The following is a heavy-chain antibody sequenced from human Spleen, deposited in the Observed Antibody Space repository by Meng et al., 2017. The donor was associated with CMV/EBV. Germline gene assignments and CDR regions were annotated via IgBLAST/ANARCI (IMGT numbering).Heavy chain of an antibody. D-gene: IGHD5-18*01. CDR1: GFAFSRYS. V-gene: IGHV3-21*04. CDR2: ISPDGDYI. CDR3: AKTGGYSTAVWYFDY. J-gene: IGHJ4*02. Sequence: GGSLRLSCAASGFAFSRYSVTWVRQAPGKGLEWVSFISPDGDYIYYADSVKGRFTISRDNSKNTLYLQMNSLRADDTAVYYCAKTGGYSTAVWYFDYWGQGTLVTVSS.